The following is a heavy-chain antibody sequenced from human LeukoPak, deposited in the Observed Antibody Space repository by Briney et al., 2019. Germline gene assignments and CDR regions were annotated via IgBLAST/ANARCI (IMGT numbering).Heavy chain of an antibody. Sequence: SETLSLTCTVSGGSISSSSYYWGWIRQPPGKGLEWIGSIYYSGSTYYNPSLKSRVTISVDTSKNQFSLKLSSVTAADTAVYYCARVIAAASEDWFDPWGQGTLVTVSS. CDR1: GGSISSSSYY. D-gene: IGHD6-13*01. CDR2: IYYSGST. V-gene: IGHV4-39*07. J-gene: IGHJ5*02. CDR3: ARVIAAASEDWFDP.